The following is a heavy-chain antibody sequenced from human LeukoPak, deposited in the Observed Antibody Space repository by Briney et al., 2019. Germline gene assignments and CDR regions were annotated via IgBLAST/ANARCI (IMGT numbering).Heavy chain of an antibody. CDR3: AREVGVKISGRGRYYYYMDV. CDR2: IYTSGST. Sequence: SETLSLTCTVSGGSISSGSYYWSWIRQPAGKGLEWIGRIYTSGSTNYNPSLKSRVTISVDTSKNQFSLKLSSVTAADTAVYYCAREVGVKISGRGRYYYYMDVWGKGTTVTISS. V-gene: IGHV4-61*02. J-gene: IGHJ6*03. CDR1: GGSISSGSYY. D-gene: IGHD3-10*01.